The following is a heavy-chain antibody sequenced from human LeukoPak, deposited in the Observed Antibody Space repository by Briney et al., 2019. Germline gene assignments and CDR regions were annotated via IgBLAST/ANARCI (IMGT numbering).Heavy chain of an antibody. V-gene: IGHV3-7*01. J-gene: IGHJ4*02. CDR3: ARGRRGLYFDY. Sequence: PGGSLRLSCAASGFTFSSYWMSWVRQAPGRGLEWVANIKQDGSEKYYVDSVKGRFTISRDNAKNSLYLQMNSLRAEDTAAYYCARGRRGLYFDYWGQGTLVTVSS. CDR2: IKQDGSEK. D-gene: IGHD3-10*01. CDR1: GFTFSSYW.